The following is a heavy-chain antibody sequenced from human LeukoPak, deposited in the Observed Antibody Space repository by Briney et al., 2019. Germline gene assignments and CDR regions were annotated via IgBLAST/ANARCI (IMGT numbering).Heavy chain of an antibody. CDR1: GFSLSTNGVG. Sequence: SGPTLVKPTQTLTLTCTFSGFSLSTNGVGVGWICQPPGKALDWLALIYWDDDRRYSPSLKSRLTITKDTSKNQVVLTMTNMDPVDTATYYCAHRLVLADAFDIWGQGTMVTVSS. D-gene: IGHD4/OR15-4a*01. CDR3: AHRLVLADAFDI. CDR2: IYWDDDR. J-gene: IGHJ3*02. V-gene: IGHV2-5*02.